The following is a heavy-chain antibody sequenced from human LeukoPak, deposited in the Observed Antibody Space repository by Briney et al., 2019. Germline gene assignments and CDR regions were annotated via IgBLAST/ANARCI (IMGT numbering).Heavy chain of an antibody. CDR3: AREVAGRYFDL. D-gene: IGHD2-15*01. CDR2: IYYSGSS. Sequence: SETLSLTCTVSGGSISDSSYYWGWVRQPPGKGLEYIGNIYYSGSSYYNPSLRSRVTISVDTSKKQFSLKLSSVTAADTAVYYCAREVAGRYFDLWGRGTLVTVSS. V-gene: IGHV4-39*07. J-gene: IGHJ2*01. CDR1: GGSISDSSYY.